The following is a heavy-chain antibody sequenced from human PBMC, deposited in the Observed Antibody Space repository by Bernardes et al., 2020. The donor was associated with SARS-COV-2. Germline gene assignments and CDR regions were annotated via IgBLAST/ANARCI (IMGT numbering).Heavy chain of an antibody. D-gene: IGHD3-9*01. CDR3: PTDQRYYDILTGRTYYYGMDV. CDR1: GYTLTELS. CDR2: FDPEDGET. J-gene: IGHJ6*02. V-gene: IGHV1-24*01. Sequence: ASVKVSCKASGYTLTELSMLWVRQAPGKGLEWMGCFDPEDGETIYAQKFQGRVTMTADTSTDTAYMELSSLRYEDTAVYYCPTDQRYYDILTGRTYYYGMDVGCQESTVTVP.